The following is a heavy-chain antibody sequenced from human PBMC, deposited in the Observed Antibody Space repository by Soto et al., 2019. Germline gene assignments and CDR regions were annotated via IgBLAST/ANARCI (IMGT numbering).Heavy chain of an antibody. Sequence: GASVKVSCKDSGYAFPSYGISWVRQAPAQGLEWMGWISAYNGNTNYAQKLQGRVTLTTDTSTSTAYMELGSLRSDDTAVYYCARLKLRDFDWLPPSFDYWGQGTLVTVSS. V-gene: IGHV1-18*01. J-gene: IGHJ4*02. CDR3: ARLKLRDFDWLPPSFDY. D-gene: IGHD3-9*01. CDR2: ISAYNGNT. CDR1: GYAFPSYG.